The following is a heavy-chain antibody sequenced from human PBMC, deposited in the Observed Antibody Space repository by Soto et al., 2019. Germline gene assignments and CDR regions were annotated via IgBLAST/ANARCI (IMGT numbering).Heavy chain of an antibody. J-gene: IGHJ6*02. CDR3: ARTIEVIVVVPAATRHYYYYGMDV. D-gene: IGHD2-2*01. V-gene: IGHV1-69*13. Sequence: ASVKVSCKASGGTFSSYAISWVRQAPGQGLEWMGGIIPIFGTANYAQKFQGRVTITADESTSTAYMELSSLRSEDTAVYYCARTIEVIVVVPAATRHYYYYGMDVWGQGTTVTVSS. CDR1: GGTFSSYA. CDR2: IIPIFGTA.